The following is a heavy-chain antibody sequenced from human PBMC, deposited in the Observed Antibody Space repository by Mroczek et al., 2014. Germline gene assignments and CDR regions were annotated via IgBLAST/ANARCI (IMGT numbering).Heavy chain of an antibody. CDR3: ARDKWELSVGDYYYGMDV. CDR2: IWYDGSNK. J-gene: IGHJ6*02. D-gene: IGHD1-26*01. CDR1: GFTFSSYG. V-gene: IGHV3-33*01. Sequence: QVQLQESGGRRGPAWRSLRLSCAASGFTFSSYGMHWVRQAPGKGLEWVAVIWYDGSNKYYADSVKGRFTISRDNSKNTLYLQMNSLRAEDTAVYYCARDKWELSVGDYYYGMDVWGQGTTVTVSS.